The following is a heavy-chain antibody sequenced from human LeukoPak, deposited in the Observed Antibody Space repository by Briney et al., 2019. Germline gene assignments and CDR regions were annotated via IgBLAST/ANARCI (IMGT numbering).Heavy chain of an antibody. J-gene: IGHJ6*03. CDR3: ARWGRPNYYYYMDV. CDR1: GGTFSSYA. V-gene: IGHV1-69*01. D-gene: IGHD6-6*01. CDR2: IIPIFGTA. Sequence: ASVKVSCKASGGTFSSYAISWVRQAPGQGVEWTGGIIPIFGTANYAQKFQGRVTITADESTSTAYMELSSLRSEDTAVYYCARWGRPNYYYYMDVWGKGTTVTVSS.